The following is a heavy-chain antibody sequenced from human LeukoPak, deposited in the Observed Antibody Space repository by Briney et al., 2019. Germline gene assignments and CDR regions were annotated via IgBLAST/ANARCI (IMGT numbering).Heavy chain of an antibody. Sequence: GRSLRLSCAASGFTFSSYAMHWVRQAPGKGLEWVAVISNDGSNKYYADSVKGRFTISRDNSKNTLYLQMNSLRAEDTAVYYCARTYYDFWSGYSQSDAFDIWGQGTMVTVSS. CDR3: ARTYYDFWSGYSQSDAFDI. J-gene: IGHJ3*02. CDR2: ISNDGSNK. D-gene: IGHD3-3*01. CDR1: GFTFSSYA. V-gene: IGHV3-30-3*01.